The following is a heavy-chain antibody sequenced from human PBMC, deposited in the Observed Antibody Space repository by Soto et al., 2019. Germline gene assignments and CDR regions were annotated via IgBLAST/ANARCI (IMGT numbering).Heavy chain of an antibody. J-gene: IGHJ6*02. CDR3: ARARMEGSSWPLPPAAMIYGMDV. CDR1: GYTFTGYY. D-gene: IGHD6-13*01. CDR2: INPNSGGT. Sequence: ASVKVSCKASGYTFTGYYMHWVRQAPGQGLEWMGWINPNSGGTNYAQKFQGWVTMTRDTSISTAYMELSRLRSDDTAVYYCARARMEGSSWPLPPAAMIYGMDVWGQGTTVTVSS. V-gene: IGHV1-2*04.